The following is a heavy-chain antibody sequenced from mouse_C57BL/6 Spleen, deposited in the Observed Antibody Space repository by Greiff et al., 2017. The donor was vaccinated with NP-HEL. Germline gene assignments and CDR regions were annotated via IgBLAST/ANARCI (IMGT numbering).Heavy chain of an antibody. J-gene: IGHJ2*01. CDR1: GFTFSSYA. Sequence: EVQLVESGGGLVKPGGSLKLSCAASGFTFSSYAMSWVRQTPEKRLEWVATISDGGSYTYYPDNVKGRFTISRDNAKNNLYLQMSHLKSEDTAMYYCARGKNWDDYWGQGTTLTVSS. CDR3: ARGKNWDDY. CDR2: ISDGGSYT. D-gene: IGHD4-1*01. V-gene: IGHV5-4*01.